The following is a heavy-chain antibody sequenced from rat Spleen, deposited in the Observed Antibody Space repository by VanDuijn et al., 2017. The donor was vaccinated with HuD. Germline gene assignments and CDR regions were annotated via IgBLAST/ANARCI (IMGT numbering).Heavy chain of an antibody. Sequence: EVQLVESGGGLVQPGRSMKLSCVASGFTFSDYYMAWVRQAPKKGLEWVASISYEGSSTYYGDSVKGRFTISRDNAKSTLYLQISSLRSEDTATYYCARQEDYGGYSRDYFGYWGQGVVVTVSS. J-gene: IGHJ2*01. CDR2: ISYEGSST. CDR3: ARQEDYGGYSRDYFGY. CDR1: GFTFSDYY. D-gene: IGHD1-11*01. V-gene: IGHV5-22*01.